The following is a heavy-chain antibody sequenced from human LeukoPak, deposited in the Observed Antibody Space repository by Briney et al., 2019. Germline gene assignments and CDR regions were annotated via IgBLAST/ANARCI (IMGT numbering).Heavy chain of an antibody. Sequence: PSETLSLTCTVSGVSVSSGSNYWSWIRQPPGKGLEWIGNICLSGTTNYNPSLKSRVTISVDTSKNPFSLKLRSVTAADTAVYYCARDAIPSSYWYFDIWGRGTLVTVSS. CDR1: GVSVSSGSNY. CDR2: ICLSGTT. V-gene: IGHV4-61*01. CDR3: ARDAIPSSYWYFDI. J-gene: IGHJ2*01.